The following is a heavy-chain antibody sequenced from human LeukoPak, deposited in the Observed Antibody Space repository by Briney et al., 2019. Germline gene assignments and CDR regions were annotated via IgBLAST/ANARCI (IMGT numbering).Heavy chain of an antibody. Sequence: SETLSLTCSVSGGSISSYYWSWIRQPPGKGLEWIGYIYYSGGTNYNPSLKSRVTISVDTSKTQLSLKLSSVTAADTAVYYCARESGGMVRGPHWFDPWGQGTLVTVSS. V-gene: IGHV4-59*01. J-gene: IGHJ5*02. CDR2: IYYSGGT. CDR1: GGSISSYY. D-gene: IGHD3-10*01. CDR3: ARESGGMVRGPHWFDP.